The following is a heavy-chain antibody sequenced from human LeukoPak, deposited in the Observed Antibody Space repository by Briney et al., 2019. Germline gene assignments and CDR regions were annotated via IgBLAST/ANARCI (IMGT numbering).Heavy chain of an antibody. D-gene: IGHD3-22*01. V-gene: IGHV3-11*01. J-gene: IGHJ4*02. CDR1: GFTFGDYY. Sequence: PGGSLRLSCAASGFTFGDYYMSWIRQAPGKGLEWVSYISSSGSTIYYADSVKGRFTISRDNAKNSLYLQMNSLRAEDTAVYYCARVSLGYDSSGYLLVDYWGQGTLVTVSS. CDR2: ISSSGSTI. CDR3: ARVSLGYDSSGYLLVDY.